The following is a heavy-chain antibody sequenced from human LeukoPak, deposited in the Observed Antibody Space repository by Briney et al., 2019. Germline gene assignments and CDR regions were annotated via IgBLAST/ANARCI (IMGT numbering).Heavy chain of an antibody. D-gene: IGHD4-17*01. Sequence: SETLSLTCSVSGGSIGSGNSYWSWLRQHPEKGLEWIGYIYYSGSSYYNPSLKSRVTILVDTSKNQFSLKLTSVTAADTAVYYCARYGDYAFDYWGQGTLVTVSS. V-gene: IGHV4-31*03. CDR3: ARYGDYAFDY. CDR1: GGSIGSGNSY. CDR2: IYYSGSS. J-gene: IGHJ4*02.